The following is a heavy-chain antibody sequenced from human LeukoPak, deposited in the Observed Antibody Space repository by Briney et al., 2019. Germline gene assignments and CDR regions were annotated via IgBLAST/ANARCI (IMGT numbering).Heavy chain of an antibody. V-gene: IGHV1-2*02. CDR3: ARRPPYYGSGTSNWFDP. D-gene: IGHD3-10*01. J-gene: IGHJ5*02. CDR1: GYTFTGYY. Sequence: GASVKVSCMASGYTFTGYYMHWVRQAPGQGLEWMGWINPNSGGTNYAQKFQGRVTMTRDTSISTAYMELSRLRSDDTAVYYCARRPPYYGSGTSNWFDPWGQGTLVIVSS. CDR2: INPNSGGT.